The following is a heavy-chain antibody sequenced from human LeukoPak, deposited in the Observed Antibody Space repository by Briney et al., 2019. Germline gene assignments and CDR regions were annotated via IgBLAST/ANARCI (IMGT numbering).Heavy chain of an antibody. V-gene: IGHV6-1*01. CDR2: TYYRSKWYN. Sequence: SQTLSLTCAISGDSVSSNSAAWNWIRQSPSRGLEWLGRTYYRSKWYNDYAVSVKSRITINPDTSKNQFSLQLNSVTPEDTAVYYCARDRYDYVWGSYRYTNYFDYWGQGTLVTVSS. CDR1: GDSVSSNSAA. CDR3: ARDRYDYVWGSYRYTNYFDY. D-gene: IGHD3-16*02. J-gene: IGHJ4*02.